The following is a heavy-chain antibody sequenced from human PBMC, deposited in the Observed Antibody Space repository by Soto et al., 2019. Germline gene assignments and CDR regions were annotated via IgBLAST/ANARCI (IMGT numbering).Heavy chain of an antibody. D-gene: IGHD3-10*01. Sequence: QVQLVESGGGVVQPGRSLSLSCAASGFTFSSYGIHWVRQAPGKGLEWVAVIWSDGSNKYYADSVKGRFTISRDNTKNTLYFQMNSLRAEDTAVYYCAREVLVRGIKYHAMDVWGQGTTVTVSS. CDR1: GFTFSSYG. CDR3: AREVLVRGIKYHAMDV. J-gene: IGHJ6*02. CDR2: IWSDGSNK. V-gene: IGHV3-33*01.